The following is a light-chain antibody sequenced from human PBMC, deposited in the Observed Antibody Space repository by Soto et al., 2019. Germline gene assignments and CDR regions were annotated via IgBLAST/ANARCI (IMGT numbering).Light chain of an antibody. V-gene: IGKV3-15*01. Sequence: EVVMTQSPATLSVSPGERATLSCRASQSVSNNLAWYQQKPGQAPRLLIYGASTRATGIPVRFSGSGSGTEFTLTISNLQSDDFAVYYCQHYNNWPPWTFGQGTKVEIK. CDR1: QSVSNN. CDR3: QHYNNWPPWT. CDR2: GAS. J-gene: IGKJ1*01.